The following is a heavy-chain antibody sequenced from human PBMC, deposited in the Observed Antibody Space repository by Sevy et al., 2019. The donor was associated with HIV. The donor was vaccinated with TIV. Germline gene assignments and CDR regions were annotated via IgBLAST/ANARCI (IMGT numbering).Heavy chain of an antibody. V-gene: IGHV3-23*01. CDR1: AFTFSSYA. CDR2: ISGSGGST. D-gene: IGHD1-20*01. CDR3: VKDGGHNWRIVASLDY. Sequence: GGSLRLSCAASAFTFSSYAKSWVRQAPGKGLEWVSAISGSGGSTYYADSVKGRFTISRDNSKNTLYLQMNSLRAEDTAVYYCVKDGGHNWRIVASLDYWGQGTLVTVSS. J-gene: IGHJ4*02.